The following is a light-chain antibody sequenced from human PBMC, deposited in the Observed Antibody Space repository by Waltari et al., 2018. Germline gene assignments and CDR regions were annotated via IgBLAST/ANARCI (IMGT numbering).Light chain of an antibody. Sequence: DTLLTQSPGTLSLSPGERATLSCRASRTVYSDYLAWYQQKSGQAPSLLIYCVSNRATGVADRFSGSGSGTDFYLTITRLEPEDAAVYFCQHYGGFPWSFGQGTKVEIK. CDR1: RTVYSDY. CDR2: CVS. CDR3: QHYGGFPWS. J-gene: IGKJ1*01. V-gene: IGKV3-20*01.